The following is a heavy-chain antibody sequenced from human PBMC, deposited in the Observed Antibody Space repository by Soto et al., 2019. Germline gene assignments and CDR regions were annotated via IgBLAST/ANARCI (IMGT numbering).Heavy chain of an antibody. CDR3: ARARRYFDWLQNFDY. D-gene: IGHD3-9*01. Sequence: QVQLVQSGAEVKKPGSSVKVSCKASGGTFSSYASSWVRQAPGQGLEWMGGIIPIFGTANYAQKFQGRVTITADDSTSTAYMELSSLRAEDTAVYHGARARRYFDWLQNFDYGGQGTLVNVSS. CDR2: IIPIFGTA. V-gene: IGHV1-69*01. CDR1: GGTFSSYA. J-gene: IGHJ4*02.